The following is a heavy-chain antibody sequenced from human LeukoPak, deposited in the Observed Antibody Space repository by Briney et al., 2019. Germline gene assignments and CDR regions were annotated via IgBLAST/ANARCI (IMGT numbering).Heavy chain of an antibody. J-gene: IGHJ6*02. CDR3: ARGTNQLWLLSYYYGMDV. CDR2: IWYDGSNK. CDR1: GFTFSSYG. D-gene: IGHD5-18*01. Sequence: GRSLRLSCAASGFTFSSYGMHWVRQAPGKGLEWVAVIWYDGSNKYYADSVKGRFTISRDNSKNTLYLQMNSLRAEDTAVYYCARGTNQLWLLSYYYGMDVWGQGTTVTVS. V-gene: IGHV3-33*01.